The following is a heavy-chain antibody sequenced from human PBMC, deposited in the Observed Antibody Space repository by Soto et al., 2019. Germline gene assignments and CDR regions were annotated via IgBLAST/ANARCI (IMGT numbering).Heavy chain of an antibody. Sequence: PGGSLRLSCAASGFTSRGYGMHWVRQAPGRGLEWVALISYDGSIKYYADSVRGRFTISRDNSKNTLYLQMNSLRAEDTAVYYCANSEYSRYKNIDVWGQGTTVTVSS. D-gene: IGHD5-18*01. CDR1: GFTSRGYG. V-gene: IGHV3-30*18. J-gene: IGHJ6*02. CDR3: ANSEYSRYKNIDV. CDR2: ISYDGSIK.